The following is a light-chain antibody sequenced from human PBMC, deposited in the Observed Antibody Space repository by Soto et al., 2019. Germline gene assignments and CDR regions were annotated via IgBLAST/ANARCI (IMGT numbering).Light chain of an antibody. CDR2: SAS. J-gene: IGKJ2*01. CDR1: QSVTSSY. Sequence: VLTQSPGTLSLSPGERATLSCRASQSVTSSYLDRYQQKPGQAPRLLIFSASKRVTAIPDRFSGSGSGTDFTLTISGLEPEDSAVYYCHLYGTSPPVAFGQGTKLEIK. V-gene: IGKV3-20*01. CDR3: HLYGTSPPVA.